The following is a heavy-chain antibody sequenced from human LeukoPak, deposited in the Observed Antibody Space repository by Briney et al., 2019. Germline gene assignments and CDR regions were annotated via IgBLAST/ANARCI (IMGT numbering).Heavy chain of an antibody. CDR3: ARNGITAVDSDYYYYMDV. CDR1: GYTFTSYG. V-gene: IGHV1-18*01. J-gene: IGHJ6*03. CDR2: ISGYNGNT. D-gene: IGHD6-13*01. Sequence: ASVKVSCKASGYTFTSYGISWVRQAPGQGLEWMGWISGYNGNTNYAQTLQGRVTMTTDTSTSTAYMELRSLRTDDTAVYYCARNGITAVDSDYYYYMDVWGKGTTVTVSS.